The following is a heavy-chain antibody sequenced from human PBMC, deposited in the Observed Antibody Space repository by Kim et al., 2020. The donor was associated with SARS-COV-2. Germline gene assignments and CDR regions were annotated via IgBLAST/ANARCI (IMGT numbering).Heavy chain of an antibody. J-gene: IGHJ4*02. V-gene: IGHV4-4*02. Sequence: SETLSLTCAVSGGSISSSNWWSWVRQPPGKGLEWIGEIYHSGSTNYNPSLKSRVTISVDKSKNQFSLKLSSVTAADTAVYYCASYQRGYGSGSYYSPFDYWGQGTLVTVSS. CDR2: IYHSGST. CDR3: ASYQRGYGSGSYYSPFDY. CDR1: GGSISSSNW. D-gene: IGHD3-10*01.